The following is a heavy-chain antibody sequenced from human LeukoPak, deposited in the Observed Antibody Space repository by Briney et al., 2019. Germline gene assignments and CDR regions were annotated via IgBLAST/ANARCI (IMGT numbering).Heavy chain of an antibody. D-gene: IGHD4-17*01. CDR2: ITSSSSVI. J-gene: IGHJ4*02. CDR3: ARDRGDDYFDY. V-gene: IGHV3-48*01. Sequence: PGGSLRLSCAASGFTFSTYSMNWVRQAPGKGLEWISFITSSSSVIYYADSVKGRFTISRDNAKKSLYLQMNSLRAEDTAVYYCARDRGDDYFDYWGQGTLVTVSS. CDR1: GFTFSTYS.